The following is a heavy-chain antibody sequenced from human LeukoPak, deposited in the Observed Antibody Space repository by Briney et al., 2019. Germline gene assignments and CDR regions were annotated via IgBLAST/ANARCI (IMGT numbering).Heavy chain of an antibody. V-gene: IGHV3-23*01. Sequence: PGGSLRLSCAASGLTFSSYAMSWVRQAPGKGLEWVSAISGSGGSTYYADSVKGRFTISRDNSKNTLYLQMNSLRAEDTAVYYCAKPGDCGGDCQLDAFDIWGQGTMVTVSS. D-gene: IGHD2-21*01. CDR1: GLTFSSYA. J-gene: IGHJ3*02. CDR3: AKPGDCGGDCQLDAFDI. CDR2: ISGSGGST.